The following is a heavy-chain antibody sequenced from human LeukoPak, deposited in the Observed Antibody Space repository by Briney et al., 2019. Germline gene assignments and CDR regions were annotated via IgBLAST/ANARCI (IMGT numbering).Heavy chain of an antibody. CDR2: ISYDGSNE. Sequence: QSGGSLRLSCAASGFTFRSYAMHWVRQAPGKGLEWVTVISYDGSNEYYADSVKGRITISRDNSKDTLYLQMNSLRAEDTAVYYCASGGDTDSRYFKYWGQGTLVTVSS. CDR1: GFTFRSYA. D-gene: IGHD3-22*01. V-gene: IGHV3-30-3*01. J-gene: IGHJ1*01. CDR3: ASGGDTDSRYFKY.